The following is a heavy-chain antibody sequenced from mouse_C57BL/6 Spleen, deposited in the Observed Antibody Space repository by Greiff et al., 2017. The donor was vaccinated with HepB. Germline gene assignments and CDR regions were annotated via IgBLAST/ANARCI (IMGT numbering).Heavy chain of an antibody. J-gene: IGHJ3*01. Sequence: EVHLVESGGGLVKPGGSLKLSCAASGFTFSDYGMHWVRQAPEKGLEWVAYISSGSSTIYYADTVKGRFTISRDNAKNTLFLQMTSLRSEDTAMYYCARTSLLAYWGQGTLVTVSA. CDR3: ARTSLLAY. CDR1: GFTFSDYG. D-gene: IGHD6-2*01. CDR2: ISSGSSTI. V-gene: IGHV5-17*01.